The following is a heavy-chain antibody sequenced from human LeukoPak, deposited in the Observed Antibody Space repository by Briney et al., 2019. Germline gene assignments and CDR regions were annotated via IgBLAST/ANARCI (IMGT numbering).Heavy chain of an antibody. D-gene: IGHD5-12*01. CDR2: IYYSGST. CDR3: ARWVATPRGYFDY. V-gene: IGHV4-39*01. CDR1: GGSISSGDYY. J-gene: IGHJ4*02. Sequence: PSETLSLTCTVSGGSISSGDYYWGWIRQPAGKGLEWIGNIYYSGSTYYNPSLKSRVTISVDTSKNQFSLKLSSVSAADTAVYYCARWVATPRGYFDYWGQGALVTVSS.